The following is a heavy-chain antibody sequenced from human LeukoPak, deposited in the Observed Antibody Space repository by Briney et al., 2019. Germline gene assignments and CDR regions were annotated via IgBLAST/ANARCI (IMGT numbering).Heavy chain of an antibody. V-gene: IGHV4-39*01. Sequence: PSETLSLTCTVSGGSILDSTYYWAWIRQPPGKGLEWIATSFHTGNTHYNPSPKHRFTMPVDTVKKQFSLNVNYVTAADTTVYYCARKSSGDYYGWFAPWGQGTRVTVSS. D-gene: IGHD3-22*01. CDR1: GGSILDSTYY. J-gene: IGHJ5*02. CDR2: SFHTGNT. CDR3: ARKSSGDYYGWFAP.